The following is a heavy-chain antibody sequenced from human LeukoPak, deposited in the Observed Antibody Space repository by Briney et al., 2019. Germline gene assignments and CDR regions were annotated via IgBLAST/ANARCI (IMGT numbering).Heavy chain of an antibody. CDR2: IFSGGGT. D-gene: IGHD6-25*01. J-gene: IGHJ5*02. V-gene: IGHV3-66*01. CDR1: GLTVSNNY. Sequence: GGSLRLSCVVSGLTVSNNYMTWVRQAPGKGLEWVSLIFSGGGTYYADSVKGRFTLSRDSSKNTLYLQMNSLRAEDTALYYCARDPGAAAGNLWSWGQGTLVTVSS. CDR3: ARDPGAAAGNLWS.